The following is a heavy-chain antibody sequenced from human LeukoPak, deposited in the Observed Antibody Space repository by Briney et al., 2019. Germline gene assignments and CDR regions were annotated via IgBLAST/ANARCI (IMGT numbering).Heavy chain of an antibody. CDR3: ARALPDWFDP. Sequence: SQTLSLTCTVSGGSISSGSYYWSWIRQPAGKGLEWIGRIYTSGSTNYNPSHKSRVTISVDTSKNQFSLKLSSVTAADTAVYYCARALPDWFDPWGQGTLVTVPS. CDR2: IYTSGST. J-gene: IGHJ5*02. V-gene: IGHV4-61*02. CDR1: GGSISSGSYY.